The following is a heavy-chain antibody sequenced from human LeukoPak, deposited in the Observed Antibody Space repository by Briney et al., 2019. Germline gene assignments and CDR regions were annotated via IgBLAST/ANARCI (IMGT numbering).Heavy chain of an antibody. CDR2: IIPIFGTA. CDR3: ARDRAVAGLLDY. Sequence: PVKVSCKASGGTFSSYAISWVRQAPGQGLEWMGGIIPIFGTANYAQKFQGRVTITADESTSTAYMELSSLRSEDTAVYYCARDRAVAGLLDYWGQGTLVTVSS. V-gene: IGHV1-69*13. CDR1: GGTFSSYA. J-gene: IGHJ4*02. D-gene: IGHD6-19*01.